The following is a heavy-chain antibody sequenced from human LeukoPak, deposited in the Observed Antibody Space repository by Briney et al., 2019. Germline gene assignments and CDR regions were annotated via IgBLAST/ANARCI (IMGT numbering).Heavy chain of an antibody. CDR2: INPDGSTT. D-gene: IGHD3-22*01. V-gene: IGHV3-74*01. Sequence: GGSLGLSCAASGFTFSYYWMYWVRQAPGKGLVWVSRINPDGSTTDYADSVKGRFTISRDNSKNTLYLQMNSLRAEDTAVYYCAKDTENYYDSSGYYRYYFDYWGQGTLVTVSS. J-gene: IGHJ4*02. CDR1: GFTFSYYW. CDR3: AKDTENYYDSSGYYRYYFDY.